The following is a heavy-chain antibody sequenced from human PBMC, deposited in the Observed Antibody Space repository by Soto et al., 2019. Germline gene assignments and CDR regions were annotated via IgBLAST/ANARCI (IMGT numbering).Heavy chain of an antibody. CDR1: GGSFSGYY. CDR2: INHSGST. Sequence: QVHLQQWGAGLLKPSETLSLTCVVYGGSFSGYYWSWIRQAPGKGLEWIGEINHSGSTNYHPSLKSRVTPSMDTSRNQFSLRLNSVTAADTAVYYCSRGGDYWGQGALVTVSS. CDR3: SRGGDY. J-gene: IGHJ4*02. V-gene: IGHV4-34*01.